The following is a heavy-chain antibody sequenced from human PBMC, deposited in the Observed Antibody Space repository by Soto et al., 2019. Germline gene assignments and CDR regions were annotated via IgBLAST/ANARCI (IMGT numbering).Heavy chain of an antibody. D-gene: IGHD2-2*02. CDR3: AKSATVPAAIAY. CDR1: GYTFTSYA. Sequence: ASVKVSRKASGYTFTSYAMHWVRQAPGQRLEWMGWINAGNGNTKYSQKFQGRVTITRDTSASTAYMELSSLRSEDTAVYYCAKSATVPAAIAYWGQGTLVTVSS. V-gene: IGHV1-3*01. J-gene: IGHJ4*02. CDR2: INAGNGNT.